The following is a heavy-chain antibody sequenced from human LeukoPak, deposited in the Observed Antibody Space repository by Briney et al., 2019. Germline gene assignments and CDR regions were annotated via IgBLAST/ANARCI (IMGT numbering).Heavy chain of an antibody. Sequence: GGSLRLSCAASGFSFSSYAMTWVRQAPGKGLEWASALSASGGTTYYADSVKGRFTTSRDNSKNTLYLHMNSLRAEDTAVYYCAKLPREYCSSTSCPNWFDTWGQGTLVTVSS. CDR1: GFSFSSYA. CDR2: LSASGGTT. V-gene: IGHV3-23*01. J-gene: IGHJ5*02. D-gene: IGHD2-2*01. CDR3: AKLPREYCSSTSCPNWFDT.